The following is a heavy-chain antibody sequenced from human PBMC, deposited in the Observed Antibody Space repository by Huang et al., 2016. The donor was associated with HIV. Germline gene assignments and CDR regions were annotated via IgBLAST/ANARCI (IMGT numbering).Heavy chain of an antibody. CDR1: GGSFRNFA. D-gene: IGHD3-22*01. CDR2: IIPTLGTA. J-gene: IGHJ4*02. V-gene: IGHV1-69*01. Sequence: QVQLVQSGAEVKKPGSSVKVSCKASGGSFRNFAIGWVRQAPGKGLEGVGGIIPTLGTANYAQKFQGRVTIIADEATSTAYMELSSLRSEDTAVYYCATVDYYDTSGPQRGYFDNWGQGTLVTVSS. CDR3: ATVDYYDTSGPQRGYFDN.